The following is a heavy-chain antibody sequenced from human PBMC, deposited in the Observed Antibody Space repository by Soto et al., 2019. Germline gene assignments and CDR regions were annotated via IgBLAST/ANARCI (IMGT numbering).Heavy chain of an antibody. CDR3: AKVIVVVTADRGRYFQH. D-gene: IGHD2-21*02. J-gene: IGHJ1*01. Sequence: EVQLLESGGGLVQPGGSLRLSCAASGFTFSSYAMNWVRQAPGKGLEWVSAISGTGFSTYYTDSVKGRFTISRDNSKNTLYLQMNSLRAEDTAVYYCAKVIVVVTADRGRYFQHWGQGTLVTDSS. CDR2: ISGTGFST. CDR1: GFTFSSYA. V-gene: IGHV3-23*01.